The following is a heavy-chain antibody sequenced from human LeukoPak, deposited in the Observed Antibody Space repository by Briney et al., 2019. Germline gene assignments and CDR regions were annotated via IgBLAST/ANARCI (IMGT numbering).Heavy chain of an antibody. D-gene: IGHD3-3*01. CDR2: IRYDGSNK. V-gene: IGHV3-30*02. CDR3: AKADDSYPDY. J-gene: IGHJ4*02. Sequence: PGGSLRLSCAASGFTFSSYGMHWVRQAPGKGLEWVAFIRYDGSNKYYADSVKGRFTISRDNSENTLYLQMNSLRAEDTAVYYCAKADDSYPDYWGQGTLVTVSS. CDR1: GFTFSSYG.